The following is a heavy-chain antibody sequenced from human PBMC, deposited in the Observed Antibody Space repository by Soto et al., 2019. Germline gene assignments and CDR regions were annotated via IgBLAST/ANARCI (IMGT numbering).Heavy chain of an antibody. Sequence: VQLQESGPGLVKPSQTLSLTCTVSGGSINSGGYYWSWIRQHPGEGLEWIGYIYYSGSTYYNPSLKRRVTISVDTSKNQFSLKLSSVTAADTAVYYCARDDRRGVPYYFDSWGQGTLVTVSS. J-gene: IGHJ4*02. CDR3: ARDDRRGVPYYFDS. V-gene: IGHV4-31*03. D-gene: IGHD3-22*01. CDR2: IYYSGST. CDR1: GGSINSGGYY.